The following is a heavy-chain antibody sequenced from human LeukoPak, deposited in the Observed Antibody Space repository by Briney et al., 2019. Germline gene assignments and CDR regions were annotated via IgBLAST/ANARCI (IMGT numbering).Heavy chain of an antibody. CDR3: ARGRVLRYFDWSGGQGMDV. D-gene: IGHD3-9*01. Sequence: PGGSLRLSCAASGFTFSSYDMHWVRQATGKGLEWVSAIGTAGDTYYPGSVKGRFTIPRENAKNSLYLQMNSLRAGDTAVYYCARGRVLRYFDWSGGQGMDVWGQGTTVTVSS. J-gene: IGHJ6*02. V-gene: IGHV3-13*01. CDR1: GFTFSSYD. CDR2: IGTAGDT.